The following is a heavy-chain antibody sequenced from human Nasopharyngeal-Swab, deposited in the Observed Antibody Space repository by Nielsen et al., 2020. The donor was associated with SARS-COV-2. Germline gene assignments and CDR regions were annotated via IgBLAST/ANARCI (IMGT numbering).Heavy chain of an antibody. J-gene: IGHJ4*02. V-gene: IGHV5-51*01. CDR2: IYPADSDS. CDR3: VRRAFSASYCYFDY. Sequence: GESLKISCKGSGYIFTSYWIGWVRPMPGKGLEWMGIIYPADSDSRYSLSFQGQVSISVDKSISTAYLQWNTLKASDTAIYYCVRRAFSASYCYFDYWGPGTLVTVSS. CDR1: GYIFTSYW. D-gene: IGHD1-26*01.